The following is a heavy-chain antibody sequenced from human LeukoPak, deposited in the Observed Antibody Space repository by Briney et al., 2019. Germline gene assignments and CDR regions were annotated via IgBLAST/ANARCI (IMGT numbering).Heavy chain of an antibody. CDR2: IKQDGSEK. J-gene: IGHJ4*02. V-gene: IGHV3-7*01. CDR3: ARDPKDYYGSGKSDY. Sequence: PGGSLRLSCAASGFTFSSYWMSWVRQAPGKGLEWVANIKQDGSEKYYVDSVKGRFTTSRDNAKNSLYLQMNSLRAEDTAVYYCARDPKDYYGSGKSDYWGQGTLVTVSS. D-gene: IGHD3-10*01. CDR1: GFTFSSYW.